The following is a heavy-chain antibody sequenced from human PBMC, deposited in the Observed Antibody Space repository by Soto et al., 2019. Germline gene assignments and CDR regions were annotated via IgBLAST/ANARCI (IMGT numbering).Heavy chain of an antibody. CDR1: GFTLSAFG. Sequence: QVQLVESGGGVVHPGRSLRLSCAASGFTLSAFGIHWVRQAPGKGLEWLAVISSDGSNKFYADSVQVRFTLSRDSSEHTLYLPMTRLRIDHTSVYDCAKDLSRGPMGMALGSWGQGTLLTVSS. J-gene: IGHJ5*02. V-gene: IGHV3-30*18. D-gene: IGHD3-10*01. CDR3: AKDLSRGPMGMALGS. CDR2: ISSDGSNK.